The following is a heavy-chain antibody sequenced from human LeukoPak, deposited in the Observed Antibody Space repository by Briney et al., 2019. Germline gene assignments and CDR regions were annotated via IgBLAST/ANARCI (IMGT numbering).Heavy chain of an antibody. CDR1: GVSINDYY. V-gene: IGHV4-4*07. Sequence: PSETLSLTCSVSGVSINDYYWNWIRQPAGKGLEWIGRIYTSGSTNYNPSLKSRVTISVDTSKNQFSLKLSSVTAADTAVYYCARGPPGIVVVVAATEGWFDPWGQGTLVTVSS. D-gene: IGHD2-15*01. J-gene: IGHJ5*02. CDR2: IYTSGST. CDR3: ARGPPGIVVVVAATEGWFDP.